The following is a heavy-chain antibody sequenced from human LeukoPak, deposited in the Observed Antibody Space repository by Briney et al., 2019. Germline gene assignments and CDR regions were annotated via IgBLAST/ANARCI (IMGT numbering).Heavy chain of an antibody. CDR3: ARQTYYYDSSGYQNWFDP. Sequence: SETLSLTCAVYGGSFSSYYWSWIRQPPGKGLEWIGYIYYSGSTNYNPSLKSRVTISVDTSKNQFSLKLSSVTAADTAVYYCARQTYYYDSSGYQNWFDPWGQGTLVTVSS. D-gene: IGHD3-22*01. CDR1: GGSFSSYY. CDR2: IYYSGST. J-gene: IGHJ5*02. V-gene: IGHV4-59*08.